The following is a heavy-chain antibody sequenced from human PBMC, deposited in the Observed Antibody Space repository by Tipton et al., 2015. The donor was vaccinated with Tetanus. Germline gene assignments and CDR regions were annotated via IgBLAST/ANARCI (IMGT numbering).Heavy chain of an antibody. CDR3: VRKGTAIPLDY. Sequence: SLRLSCVTSGSTFSSFAMSWVRQAPGKGLEWVSYISSPGTTKYYADSVKGRFTVSRDNAKSSLNLQMNSLRADDTAVYYCVRKGTAIPLDYWGQGTLVTVSS. CDR1: GSTFSSFA. J-gene: IGHJ4*02. V-gene: IGHV3-48*01. CDR2: ISSPGTTK. D-gene: IGHD2-21*02.